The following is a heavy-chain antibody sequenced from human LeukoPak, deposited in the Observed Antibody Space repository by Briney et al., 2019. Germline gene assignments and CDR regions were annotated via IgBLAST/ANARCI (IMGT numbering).Heavy chain of an antibody. CDR3: TIDYGDYEGDYYFDY. CDR1: GFTFSDFW. V-gene: IGHV3-15*01. CDR2: IKSKTDGGTT. D-gene: IGHD4-17*01. J-gene: IGHJ4*02. Sequence: GGSLRLPCAASGFTFSDFWMSWVRHAPAKGLESVGRIKSKTDGGTTDYPAPVKGRFTISRDDSKSTLYLQMNSLKTEDSAVYYCTIDYGDYEGDYYFDYWGQGTMVTVSS.